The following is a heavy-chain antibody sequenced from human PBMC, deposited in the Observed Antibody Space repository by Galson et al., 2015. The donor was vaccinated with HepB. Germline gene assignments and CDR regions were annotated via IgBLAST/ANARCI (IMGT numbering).Heavy chain of an antibody. Sequence: TLSLTCSMSGGPIGSYYWTWIRQSPGKGLEWIGNINYSGRTNYNPSLKNRVTISIDISNSYFSLRLRSVTAADTAVYYCAKSLEVWGFNWFDPWGQGTLVAVSS. CDR3: AKSLEVWGFNWFDP. D-gene: IGHD2-21*01. CDR1: GGPIGSYY. J-gene: IGHJ5*02. V-gene: IGHV4-59*01. CDR2: INYSGRT.